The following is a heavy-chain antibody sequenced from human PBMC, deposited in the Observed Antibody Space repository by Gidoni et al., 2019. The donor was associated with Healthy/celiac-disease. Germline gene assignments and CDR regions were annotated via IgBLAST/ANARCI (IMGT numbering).Heavy chain of an antibody. CDR2: IRYDGSNK. V-gene: IGHV3-30*02. CDR1: GFTFSSYG. Sequence: SCAASGFTFSSYGMHWVRRAPGKGLEWVAFIRYDGSNKYYADSVKGRFTISRDNSKNTLYLQMNSLRAEDTAVYYCAKDRGGSLIVVVPAAPRNNWFDPWGQGTLVTVSS. CDR3: AKDRGGSLIVVVPAAPRNNWFDP. D-gene: IGHD2-2*01. J-gene: IGHJ5*02.